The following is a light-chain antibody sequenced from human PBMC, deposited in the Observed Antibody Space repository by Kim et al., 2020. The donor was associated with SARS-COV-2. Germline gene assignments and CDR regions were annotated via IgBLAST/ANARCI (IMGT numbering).Light chain of an antibody. V-gene: IGKV4-1*01. CDR2: WAS. CDR3: QQYYNTPYT. Sequence: RATINCKSSQNILYSSNNKNYLAWYQQKPGQPPNLLIYWASTRESGVPDRFSGSGSGTDFTLTISILQAEDVAVYYCQQYYNTPYTFGQGTKLEI. J-gene: IGKJ2*01. CDR1: QNILYSSNNKNY.